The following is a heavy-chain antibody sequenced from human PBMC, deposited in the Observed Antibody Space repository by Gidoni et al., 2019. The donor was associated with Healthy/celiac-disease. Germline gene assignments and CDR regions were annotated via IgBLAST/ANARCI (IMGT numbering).Heavy chain of an antibody. CDR1: GYTFTSYY. CDR2: INPGGGST. D-gene: IGHD2-2*01. CDR3: ARGVFEGVVPAASSWFDP. Sequence: QVQLVQSGAEVKKPGASVKVSCKASGYTFTSYYMHWVRQAPGQGLEWMGIINPGGGSTSYAQKFQGRVTMTRDTSTSTVYMELSSLRSEDTAVYYCARGVFEGVVPAASSWFDPWGQGTLVTVSS. J-gene: IGHJ5*02. V-gene: IGHV1-46*03.